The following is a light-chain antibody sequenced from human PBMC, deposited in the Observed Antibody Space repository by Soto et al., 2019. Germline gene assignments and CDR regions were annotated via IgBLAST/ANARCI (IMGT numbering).Light chain of an antibody. CDR1: QSIRSW. V-gene: IGKV1-5*03. CDR3: QQYDSYCT. CDR2: KAS. J-gene: IGKJ4*02. Sequence: DIQMTQSPSTLSASVGDRVTITCRASQSIRSWLAWYQQKPGKAPRLLIYKASSLESGVPSRFSGSGSGTEFTLTISSLQTDDYATYYCQQYDSYCTFGGGTKVEIX.